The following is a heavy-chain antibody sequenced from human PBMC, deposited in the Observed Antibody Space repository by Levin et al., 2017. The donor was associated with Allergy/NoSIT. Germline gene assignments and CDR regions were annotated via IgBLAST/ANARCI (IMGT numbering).Heavy chain of an antibody. CDR3: AHRRPPGLPYFGRAFDI. V-gene: IGHV2-5*02. CDR2: IYWDDDK. D-gene: IGHD3-9*01. Sequence: SGPTLVKPTQTLTLTCTFSGFSLSTVGVNVGWIRQPPGKALEWLALIYWDDDKRYNPSLKSRLTLTKDTSKNQVVLTMTSLDPVDTATYYCAHRRPPGLPYFGRAFDIWGQGTMVTVSS. CDR1: GFSLSTVGVN. J-gene: IGHJ3*02.